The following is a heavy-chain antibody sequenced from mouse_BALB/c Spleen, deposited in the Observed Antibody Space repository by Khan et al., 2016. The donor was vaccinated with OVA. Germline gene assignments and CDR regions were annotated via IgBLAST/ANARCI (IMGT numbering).Heavy chain of an antibody. Sequence: QVQLKESGPGLVAPSQSLSITCTVSGFSLTSYGVHWVRQPPGQGLEWLGVIWAGGSTNYNSALMSRLSISKDNCKSQGYLKMKSPKTDDTAMYYCARLEDIWGQGTTLTVSS. J-gene: IGHJ2*01. D-gene: IGHD1-3*01. CDR3: ARLEDI. CDR2: IWAGGST. CDR1: GFSLTSYG. V-gene: IGHV2-9*02.